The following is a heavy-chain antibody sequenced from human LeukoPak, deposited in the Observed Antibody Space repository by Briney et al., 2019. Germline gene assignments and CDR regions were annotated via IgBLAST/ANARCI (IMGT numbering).Heavy chain of an antibody. CDR1: GFTFRSYA. Sequence: GGSLRLSCAASGFTFRSYAMSWVRQAPGKGLEWVLAISGSGGSTYYADSVTGRFTISRDNSKNTLYLQMDSLRAEDTAIYYCAKAAPFASSYGVDVWGQGTTVTVPS. J-gene: IGHJ6*02. CDR3: AKAAPFASSYGVDV. D-gene: IGHD6-6*01. CDR2: ISGSGGST. V-gene: IGHV3-23*01.